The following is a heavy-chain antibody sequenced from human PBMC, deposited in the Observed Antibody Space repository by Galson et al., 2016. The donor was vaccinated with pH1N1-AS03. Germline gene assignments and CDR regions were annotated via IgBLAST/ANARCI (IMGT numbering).Heavy chain of an antibody. J-gene: IGHJ5*02. CDR1: GFTFSGYA. D-gene: IGHD3-3*01. Sequence: SLRLSCATSGFTFSGYAMFWVRQAPGKGLEWVSSISGSGISTYYADSVKGRFTISRDNSRNTVYLQMNSLRVEDTATYYCAKDQSHIIPLSGALSWGQGTLVTVSS. CDR2: ISGSGIST. V-gene: IGHV3-23*01. CDR3: AKDQSHIIPLSGALS.